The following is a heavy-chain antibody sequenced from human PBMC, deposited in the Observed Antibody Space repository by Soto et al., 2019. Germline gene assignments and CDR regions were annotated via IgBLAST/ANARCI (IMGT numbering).Heavy chain of an antibody. V-gene: IGHV5-51*01. CDR2: IYPGDSDT. Sequence: XXSLKISCKGSGGSLTSYWSGWVRQMPGKGLEWMGIIYPGDSDTRYSPSFQGQVTISADKSISTAYLQWSSLKASDTAMYYCARLIGNSLAGWGQGTLVTVSS. J-gene: IGHJ4*02. CDR1: GGSLTSYW. D-gene: IGHD6-19*01. CDR3: ARLIGNSLAG.